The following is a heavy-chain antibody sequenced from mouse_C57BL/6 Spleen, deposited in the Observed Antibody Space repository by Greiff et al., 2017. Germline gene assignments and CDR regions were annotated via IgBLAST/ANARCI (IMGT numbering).Heavy chain of an antibody. CDR2: INPSTGGT. Sequence: EVKLMESGPELVKPGASVKISCKASGYSFTGYYMNWVKQSPEQSLEWIGEINPSTGGTTYNQKFKAKATLTVDKSSSTAYMQLKRLTSEDSAVYYCERGVTTVVGDYWGKGTTLTVA. CDR1: GYSFTGYY. CDR3: ERGVTTVVGDY. V-gene: IGHV1-42*01. D-gene: IGHD1-1*01. J-gene: IGHJ2*01.